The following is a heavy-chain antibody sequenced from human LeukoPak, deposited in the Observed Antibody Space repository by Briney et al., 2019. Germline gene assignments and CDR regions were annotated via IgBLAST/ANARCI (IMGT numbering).Heavy chain of an antibody. Sequence: ASVKVSCKASGYTFTSYGISWVRQAPGQGLEWMGWMSAYNGNTNYAQKLQGRVTMTTDTSTSTAYMELRSLRSDDTAVYYCARGVAAARPPYYYYYMDVWGKGTTVTVSS. CDR1: GYTFTSYG. D-gene: IGHD6-6*01. V-gene: IGHV1-18*01. CDR3: ARGVAAARPPYYYYYMDV. J-gene: IGHJ6*03. CDR2: MSAYNGNT.